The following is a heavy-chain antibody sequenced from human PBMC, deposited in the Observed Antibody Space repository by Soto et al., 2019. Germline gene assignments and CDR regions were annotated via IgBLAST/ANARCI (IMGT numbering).Heavy chain of an antibody. CDR3: ARNWFSVAGRFHFDY. CDR2: IYYSRST. Sequence: SETLSLTCTVSGGSISSGGYYWSWIRQHQGKGLEWMGYIYYSRSTNYSPSLNSRVTISLDTSKKQLSLKLRSVTAADTAVYYCARNWFSVAGRFHFDYWGLGILVTVSS. D-gene: IGHD6-19*01. J-gene: IGHJ4*02. CDR1: GGSISSGGYY. V-gene: IGHV4-61*08.